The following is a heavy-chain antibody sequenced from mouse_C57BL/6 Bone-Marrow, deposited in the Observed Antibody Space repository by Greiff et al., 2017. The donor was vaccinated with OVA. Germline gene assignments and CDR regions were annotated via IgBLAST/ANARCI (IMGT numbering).Heavy chain of an antibody. D-gene: IGHD2-1*01. J-gene: IGHJ4*01. V-gene: IGHV1-55*01. CDR2: IYPGSGST. CDR1: GYTFTSYW. Sequence: QVQLQQPGAELVKPGASVKMSCKASGYTFTSYWINWVKQRPGQGLEWIGDIYPGSGSTNYNEKFKSKATLTVDKSSSTAYMQLSSLTSEDSAVDYCSRSYGNPPCMDYWGQGTSVTVSS. CDR3: SRSYGNPPCMDY.